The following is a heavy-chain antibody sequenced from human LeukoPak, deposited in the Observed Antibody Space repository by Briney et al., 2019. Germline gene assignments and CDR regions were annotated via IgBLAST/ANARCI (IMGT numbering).Heavy chain of an antibody. CDR3: ARGSYYDSSGYRNWFDL. Sequence: SETLSLTCTVSGGSVSSGSYYWSWIRQPPGKGLEWIGYIYYSGSTNYNPSLKSRVTISVDTSKNQFSLKLSSVTAADTAVYYCARGSYYDSSGYRNWFDLWGQGTLVTVSS. CDR1: GGSVSSGSYY. CDR2: IYYSGST. J-gene: IGHJ5*02. V-gene: IGHV4-61*01. D-gene: IGHD3-22*01.